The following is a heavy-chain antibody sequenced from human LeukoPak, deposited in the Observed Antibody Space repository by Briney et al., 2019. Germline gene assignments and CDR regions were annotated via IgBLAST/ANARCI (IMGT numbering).Heavy chain of an antibody. CDR3: ARDLSYSSSWSVYYYYGMDV. D-gene: IGHD6-13*01. J-gene: IGHJ6*02. CDR2: IYSGGGT. Sequence: GGSLRLSCAASGFTVSNTYMSWVRQAPGKGLEWVSLIYSGGGTYSADSVKGRFTISRDISKNTMYLQMNSLRAEDTAVYYCARDLSYSSSWSVYYYYGMDVWGQGTTVTVSS. V-gene: IGHV3-53*05. CDR1: GFTVSNTY.